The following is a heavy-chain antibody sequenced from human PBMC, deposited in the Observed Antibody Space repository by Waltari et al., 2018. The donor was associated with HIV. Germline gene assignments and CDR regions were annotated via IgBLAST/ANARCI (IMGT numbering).Heavy chain of an antibody. CDR3: ARDYSGTYADFDY. CDR1: GCTCSSYS. J-gene: IGHJ4*02. V-gene: IGHV3-48*01. CDR2: ISSSGSTI. Sequence: EVQLVESGGGLVQPGGPVSLSCASSGCTCSSYSMNWVGQAPGKGLEWFSYISSSGSTIYYADSVRGRFTISRDNAKNSLYLQLNSLRAEDTAVYYCARDYSGTYADFDYWGQGTLVTVSS. D-gene: IGHD1-26*01.